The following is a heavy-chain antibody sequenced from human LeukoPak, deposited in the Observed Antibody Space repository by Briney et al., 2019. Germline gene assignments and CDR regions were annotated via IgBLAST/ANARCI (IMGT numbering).Heavy chain of an antibody. CDR3: ARDRGCSSTSCYSY. J-gene: IGHJ4*02. D-gene: IGHD2-2*02. V-gene: IGHV3-21*01. CDR1: GFTFSSCS. Sequence: GGSLRLSCAASGFTFSSCSMNWVRQAPGKGLEWVSSISSSSSYIYYADSVKGRFTISRDNAKNSLYLQMNSLRAEDTAVYYCARDRGCSSTSCYSYWGQGTLVTVSS. CDR2: ISSSSSYI.